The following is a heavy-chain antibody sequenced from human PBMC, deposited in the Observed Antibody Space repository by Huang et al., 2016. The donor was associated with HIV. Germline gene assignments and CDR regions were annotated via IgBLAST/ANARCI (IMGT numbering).Heavy chain of an antibody. Sequence: QMQLQQRGAGLLKPSETLSLTCGVSGGSFTGNYLTWIRQAPGKGLEWMGEVNDSGATNHNPPLNGRVTISLDKSNRELSLNLRSVTAADTAVYYCARQWTILEWLLGLDVWGQGTTVIVSS. CDR1: GGSFTGNY. V-gene: IGHV4-34*02. D-gene: IGHD3-3*01. CDR2: VNDSGAT. CDR3: ARQWTILEWLLGLDV. J-gene: IGHJ6*02.